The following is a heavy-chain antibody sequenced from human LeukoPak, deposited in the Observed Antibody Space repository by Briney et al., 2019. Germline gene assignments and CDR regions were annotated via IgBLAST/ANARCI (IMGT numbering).Heavy chain of an antibody. CDR2: IRSKANSYAT. Sequence: PGGSLRLSCAASGFTFSGSAMHWVRQASGKGLEWVGRIRSKANSYATAYAASVKGRFTISRDDSKNTAYLQMNSLKTEDTAVYYCTRLVSSGWLNWFDPWGQGTLVTVSS. CDR1: GFTFSGSA. J-gene: IGHJ5*02. V-gene: IGHV3-73*01. CDR3: TRLVSSGWLNWFDP. D-gene: IGHD6-19*01.